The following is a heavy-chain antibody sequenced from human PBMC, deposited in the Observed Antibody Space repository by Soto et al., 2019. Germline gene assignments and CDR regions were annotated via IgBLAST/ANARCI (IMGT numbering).Heavy chain of an antibody. CDR3: AGGTKTTVTPSYYYYGMDV. CDR2: IIPIFGTA. D-gene: IGHD4-17*01. J-gene: IGHJ6*02. CDR1: GGTFSSYA. V-gene: IGHV1-69*06. Sequence: GASVKVSCKASGGTFSSYAISWVRQAPGQGLEWMGGIIPIFGTANYAQKFQGRVTITADKSTSTAYMELSSLRSEDTAVYYCAGGTKTTVTPSYYYYGMDVWGQGTTVTSP.